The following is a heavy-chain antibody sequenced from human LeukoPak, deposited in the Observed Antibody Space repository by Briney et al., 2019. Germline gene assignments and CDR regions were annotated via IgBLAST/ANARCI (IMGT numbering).Heavy chain of an antibody. CDR3: ASSGYVGMGYYYMDV. CDR2: IYYSGST. J-gene: IGHJ6*03. CDR1: GGSISSSSYY. D-gene: IGHD3-22*01. V-gene: IGHV4-39*01. Sequence: SETLSLTCTASGGSISSSSYYWGWIRQPPGKGLEWIGSIYYSGSTYYNPSLKSRVTISVYTSKNQFSLKLSSVTAADTAVYYCASSGYVGMGYYYMDVWGKGTTVTISS.